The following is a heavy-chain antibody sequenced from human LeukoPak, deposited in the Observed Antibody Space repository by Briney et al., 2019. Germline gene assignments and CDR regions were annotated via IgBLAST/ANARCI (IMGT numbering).Heavy chain of an antibody. J-gene: IGHJ4*02. CDR2: FDPEDGET. CDR1: GYTLTELS. Sequence: ASVKVSCKVSGYTLTELSMHWVRQAPGKGLEWMGGFDPEDGETIYAQKFQGRVTMTEDTSTDTAYIELSSLRSEDTAVYYCATGHDYGGNSFNFDYWGQGTLVTVSS. D-gene: IGHD4-23*01. CDR3: ATGHDYGGNSFNFDY. V-gene: IGHV1-24*01.